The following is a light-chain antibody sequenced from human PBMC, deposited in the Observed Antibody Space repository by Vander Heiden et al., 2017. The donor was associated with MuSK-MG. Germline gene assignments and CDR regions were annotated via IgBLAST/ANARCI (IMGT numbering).Light chain of an antibody. Sequence: EIVMTQSSATLSVYAGERATLSCRASQSVSSTLAWYQQGPGQAPRLLIYGASTSATGIPARFRGSGSWTEFTLTISSLQSEDFAVYYCHQYYNWPRTFGQGTKVEIK. J-gene: IGKJ1*01. CDR3: HQYYNWPRT. CDR1: QSVSST. CDR2: GAS. V-gene: IGKV3-15*01.